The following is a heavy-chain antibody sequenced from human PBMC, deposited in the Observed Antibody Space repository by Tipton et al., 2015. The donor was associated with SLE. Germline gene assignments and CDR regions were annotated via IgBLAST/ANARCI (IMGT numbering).Heavy chain of an antibody. CDR1: GGSIRSHY. V-gene: IGHV4-59*11. D-gene: IGHD1-26*01. Sequence: TLSLTCTVSGGSIRSHYWSWIRQPPGKGLEWIGYIHYSGTTHDNPSLKSRVTMSVDMSKNQFSLRLTSVTAADTAVYYCARTLGAIAHTVYDAFDIWGQGKMVTVSS. CDR2: IHYSGTT. J-gene: IGHJ3*02. CDR3: ARTLGAIAHTVYDAFDI.